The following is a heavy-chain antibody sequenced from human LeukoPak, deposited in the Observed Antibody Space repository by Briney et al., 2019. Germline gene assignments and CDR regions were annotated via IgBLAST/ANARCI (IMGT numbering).Heavy chain of an antibody. J-gene: IGHJ4*02. V-gene: IGHV4-59*01. CDR3: ARGRIGGTKAPFDY. D-gene: IGHD3-16*01. CDR1: GGSLSNYY. Sequence: SETLSFTCTVSGGSLSNYYWSWIRQPPGKGLDWIGHIYESGITTYNPSLKSRVTITVDSSKNQFSLRLTSVTAADTAVYYCARGRIGGTKAPFDYWGQGTLVTVSS. CDR2: IYESGIT.